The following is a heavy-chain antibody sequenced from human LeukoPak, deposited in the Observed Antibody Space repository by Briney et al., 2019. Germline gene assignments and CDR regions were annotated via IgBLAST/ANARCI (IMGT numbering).Heavy chain of an antibody. CDR3: ARVPEIVANDWFDP. Sequence: PSETLSLTCAVYGGSFSGYYWSWIRQPPGKGLEWIGEINHSGSTNYNPSLKSRVTISVDTSKNQFSLKLSSVTAADTAVYYCARVPEIVANDWFDPWGQGTLVTVSS. CDR1: GGSFSGYY. CDR2: INHSGST. V-gene: IGHV4-34*01. J-gene: IGHJ5*02. D-gene: IGHD5-12*01.